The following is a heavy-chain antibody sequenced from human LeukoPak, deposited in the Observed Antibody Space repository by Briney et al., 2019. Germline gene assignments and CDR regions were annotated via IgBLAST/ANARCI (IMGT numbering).Heavy chain of an antibody. CDR3: ARGPAAIHP. CDR1: GYSLTNHF. D-gene: IGHD2-2*01. V-gene: IGHV4-34*12. J-gene: IGHJ5*02. Sequence: PSETLSLTCGVYGYSLTNHFWMWLRQPPGKGLEWVGEILHNGATNYHPSLKSRVTISVHTSKNQFFLKLSSVTAADTAVYYCARGPAAIHPWGQGTLVTVSS. CDR2: ILHNGAT.